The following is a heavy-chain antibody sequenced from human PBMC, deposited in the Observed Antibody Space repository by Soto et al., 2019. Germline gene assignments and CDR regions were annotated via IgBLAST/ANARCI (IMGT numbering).Heavy chain of an antibody. CDR2: IKSKTDGGTT. V-gene: IGHV3-15*01. D-gene: IGHD2-2*01. CDR1: GFTFSNAW. Sequence: GGSLRLSCAASGFTFSNAWMSWVRQAPGKGLEWVGRIKSKTDGGTTDYAAPVKGRFTISRDDSKNTLYLQMNSLKTEDTAVYYCTTGVVPAASFLMDYWGQGTLVTVSS. CDR3: TTGVVPAASFLMDY. J-gene: IGHJ4*02.